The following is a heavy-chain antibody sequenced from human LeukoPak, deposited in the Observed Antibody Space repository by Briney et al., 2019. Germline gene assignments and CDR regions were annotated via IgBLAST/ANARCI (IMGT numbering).Heavy chain of an antibody. CDR3: ARMSNCRRTICYGRYFDY. D-gene: IGHD2-2*01. V-gene: IGHV1-46*01. J-gene: IGHJ4*02. CDR1: GYTFTSYY. Sequence: ASVKVSCKASGYTFTSYYMHWVRQAPGQGLEWMGVIHPSVGSTSYALKFQGRVTMTRDMPTSTVYMVLSSLRSGDTSVYYCARMSNCRRTICYGRYFDYWGQGTLVTVSS. CDR2: IHPSVGST.